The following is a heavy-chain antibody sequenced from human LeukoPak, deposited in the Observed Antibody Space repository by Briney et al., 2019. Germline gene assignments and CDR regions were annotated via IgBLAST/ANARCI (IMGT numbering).Heavy chain of an antibody. V-gene: IGHV4-34*01. CDR2: INHSGST. J-gene: IGHJ5*02. CDR1: GGSFSGYY. D-gene: IGHD3-3*01. Sequence: PSETLSLTCAVYGGSFSGYYWSWIRQPPGKGLEWIGEINHSGSTNYNPSLKSRVTISVDTSKNQFSLELSSVTAADTAVYYCARALTYYDFWSSRFDPWGQGTLVTVSS. CDR3: ARALTYYDFWSSRFDP.